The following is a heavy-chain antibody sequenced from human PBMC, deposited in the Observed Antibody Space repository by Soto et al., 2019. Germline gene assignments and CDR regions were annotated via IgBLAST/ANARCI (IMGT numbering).Heavy chain of an antibody. J-gene: IGHJ6*02. CDR1: GGSISSSNW. CDR3: ARDNWPGITIFGVVKNQRALSYYYGMDV. D-gene: IGHD3-3*01. Sequence: QVQLQESGPGLVKPSGTLSLTCAVSGGSISSSNWWSWVRQPPGKGLEWIGEIYHSGSTNYNPSLRSRVTISVDKSKNQFSLKLSSVTAADTAVYYCARDNWPGITIFGVVKNQRALSYYYGMDVWGQGTTVTVSS. CDR2: IYHSGST. V-gene: IGHV4-4*02.